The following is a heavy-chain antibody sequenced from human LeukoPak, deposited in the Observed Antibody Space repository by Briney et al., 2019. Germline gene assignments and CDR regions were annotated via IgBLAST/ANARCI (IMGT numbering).Heavy chain of an antibody. CDR1: GGSIITSYY. CDR3: ARAYSSGYYPFDY. J-gene: IGHJ4*02. CDR2: IYTSGST. V-gene: IGHV4-4*07. Sequence: SKTLSLTCTVSGGSIITSYYWSWIRQPAGKGPEYIGRIYTSGSTSYNPSLKSRVTMSLDTSKNQFSLRLTSVTAADTAVYYCARAYSSGYYPFDYWGQGTLVTVSS. D-gene: IGHD3-22*01.